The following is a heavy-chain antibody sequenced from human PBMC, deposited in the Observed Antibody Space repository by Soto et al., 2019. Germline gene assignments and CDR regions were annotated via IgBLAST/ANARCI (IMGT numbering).Heavy chain of an antibody. D-gene: IGHD2-15*01. CDR1: GFTFDDYA. V-gene: IGHV3-9*01. J-gene: IGHJ4*02. CDR3: AKGLGGVVAATIDY. CDR2: ISWNSGSI. Sequence: EVQLVESGGGLVQPGRSLRLSCAASGFTFDDYAMHWVRQAPGKGLEWVSGISWNSGSIGYADSVKGRFTISRDNAKNSLYLQMNSLRAEDTALYYCAKGLGGVVAATIDYCGQGTLVTVSS.